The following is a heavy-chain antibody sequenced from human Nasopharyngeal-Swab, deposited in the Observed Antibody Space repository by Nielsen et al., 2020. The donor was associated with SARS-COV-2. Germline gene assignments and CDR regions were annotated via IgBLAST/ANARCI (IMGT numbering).Heavy chain of an antibody. CDR2: INHSGST. CDR3: ARVYFDWLLSGYYYGMDV. D-gene: IGHD3-9*01. CDR1: GGSISSYY. V-gene: IGHV4-34*01. Sequence: SETLSLTCTVSGGSISSYYWSWIRQPPGKGLEWIGEINHSGSTNYNPSLKSRVTISVDTSKNQFSLKLSSVTAADTAAYYCARVYFDWLLSGYYYGMDVWGQGTTVTVSS. J-gene: IGHJ6*02.